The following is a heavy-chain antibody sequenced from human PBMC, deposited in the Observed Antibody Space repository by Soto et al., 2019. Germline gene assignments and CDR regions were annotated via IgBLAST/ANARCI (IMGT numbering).Heavy chain of an antibody. Sequence: PGGSLRLSCAASGFNFSSYGMHWVRPAPGKGLEWVAAISYDGSKKYYADSVKGRFTISRDNSKNTLFLQMNSLRAEDTAVYFCAKDKGYYYYGMDVWGQGTTVTVSS. CDR1: GFNFSSYG. CDR3: AKDKGYYYYGMDV. V-gene: IGHV3-30*18. CDR2: ISYDGSKK. J-gene: IGHJ6*02.